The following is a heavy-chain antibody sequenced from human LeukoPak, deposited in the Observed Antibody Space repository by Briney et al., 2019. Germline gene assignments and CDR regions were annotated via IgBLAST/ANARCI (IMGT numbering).Heavy chain of an antibody. CDR2: VNSDGSGT. J-gene: IGHJ4*02. V-gene: IGHV3-74*01. CDR3: VCLGLGGLSLD. D-gene: IGHD3-16*01. CDR1: GFTFSRYS. Sequence: GGSLRLSCAASGFTFSRYSMHWVRQAPGKGLVWVSHVNSDGSGTDYADSVEGRFTISRDNAKNTLYLQMNSLRVEDTAVYYCVCLGLGGLSLDWGQGTLVTVSS.